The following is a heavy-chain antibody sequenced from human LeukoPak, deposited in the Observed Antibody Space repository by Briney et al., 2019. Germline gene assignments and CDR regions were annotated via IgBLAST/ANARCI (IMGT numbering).Heavy chain of an antibody. CDR1: GFTFGDYA. D-gene: IGHD2-8*01. J-gene: IGHJ5*02. CDR3: TRVMDFRLDGWFDP. Sequence: AGGSLRLSCTASGFTFGDYAMSWVRQAPGKGLKWVGFIRSKAYGGTTEYAASVKGRFTISRDDSKSIAYLQMNSLKTEDTAVYYCTRVMDFRLDGWFDPWGQGTLVTVSS. CDR2: IRSKAYGGTT. V-gene: IGHV3-49*04.